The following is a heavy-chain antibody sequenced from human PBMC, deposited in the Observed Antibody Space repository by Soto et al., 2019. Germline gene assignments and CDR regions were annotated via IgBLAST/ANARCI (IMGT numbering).Heavy chain of an antibody. CDR2: ISYSGST. J-gene: IGHJ6*02. Sequence: PSETLSLTCTVSGGSVSSAGYYWSWIRQPPGKGLEWIGHISYSGSTNYNPSLKSRITISVDTSKNQFSLKLSSVTAADTAVYYCARDRFYFGLDVWGQGTTVTVSS. CDR1: GGSVSSAGYY. V-gene: IGHV4-61*08. CDR3: ARDRFYFGLDV.